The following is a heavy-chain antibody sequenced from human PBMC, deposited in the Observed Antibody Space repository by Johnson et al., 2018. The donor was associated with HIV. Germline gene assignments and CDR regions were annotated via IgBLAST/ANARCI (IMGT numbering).Heavy chain of an antibody. D-gene: IGHD1-14*01. CDR2: ISSSGGST. Sequence: VQLVESGGGLIQPGGSLRLSCAASGFTVSSNYMSWVRQAPGKGLEWVSVISSSGGSTYYADSVKGRFTISRDNSQNTLYLQMNSLRAEDTAVYYCATRDPTYRPGAFDIWGQGTMV. CDR3: ATRDPTYRPGAFDI. J-gene: IGHJ3*02. V-gene: IGHV3-53*01. CDR1: GFTVSSNY.